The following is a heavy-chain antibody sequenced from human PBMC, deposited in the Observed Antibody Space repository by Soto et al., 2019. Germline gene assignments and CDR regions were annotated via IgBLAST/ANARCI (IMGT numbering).Heavy chain of an antibody. V-gene: IGHV3-64*01. CDR2: ISSNGVGT. CDR3: ARRARPDFYYMDV. D-gene: IGHD6-6*01. CDR1: GFTLSGYA. J-gene: IGHJ6*03. Sequence: PGGSLRLSCAASGFTLSGYAMDWVRQAPGKLLDYVLGISSNGVGTYYANSVQGRFTISRDISKNTVYLQMGSLRPEDMAVYYCARRARPDFYYMDVWGKGTTVTVSS.